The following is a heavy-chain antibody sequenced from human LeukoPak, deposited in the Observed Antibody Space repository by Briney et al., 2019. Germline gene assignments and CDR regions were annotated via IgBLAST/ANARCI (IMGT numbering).Heavy chain of an antibody. Sequence: ASVKVSCKASGYTFTGYYMHWVRQAPGQGLEWMGRINPNSGGTNYAQKFQGRVTMTRDTSIGTAYMELSRLRSDDTAVYYCATNYDSSGFDYWGQGTLVTVSS. J-gene: IGHJ4*02. D-gene: IGHD3-22*01. CDR1: GYTFTGYY. CDR2: INPNSGGT. CDR3: ATNYDSSGFDY. V-gene: IGHV1-2*06.